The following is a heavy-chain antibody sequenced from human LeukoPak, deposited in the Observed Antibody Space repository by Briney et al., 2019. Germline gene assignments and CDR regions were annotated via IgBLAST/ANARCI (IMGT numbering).Heavy chain of an antibody. D-gene: IGHD1-26*01. CDR2: ISSSGSTI. J-gene: IGHJ4*02. V-gene: IGHV3-48*03. Sequence: PGGSLRLSCAASGFTFSSYEMNWVRQAPGKGLEWVSYISSSGSTIYYADSVKGRFTISRDNSKNTLYLQMNSLRAEDTAVYYCAKDGSYSQFDYWGQGTLVTVSS. CDR3: AKDGSYSQFDY. CDR1: GFTFSSYE.